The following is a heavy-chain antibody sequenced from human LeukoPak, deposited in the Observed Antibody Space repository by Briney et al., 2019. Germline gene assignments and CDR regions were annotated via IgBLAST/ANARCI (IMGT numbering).Heavy chain of an antibody. V-gene: IGHV1-69*13. CDR2: IIPIFGTA. D-gene: IGHD6-19*01. Sequence: SVKVSCKASGGTFSSYAISWVRQAPGQGLEWMGGIIPIFGTANYAQKFQGRVTITADESTSTAYMGLSSLRSEDTAVYYCARVQWLGGNFDYWGQGTLVTVSS. J-gene: IGHJ4*02. CDR3: ARVQWLGGNFDY. CDR1: GGTFSSYA.